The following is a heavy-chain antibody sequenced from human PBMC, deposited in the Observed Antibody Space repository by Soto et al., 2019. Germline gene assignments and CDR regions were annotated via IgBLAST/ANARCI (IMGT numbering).Heavy chain of an antibody. Sequence: PSETLSLTCTVSGGSVSSGSYYWSWIRQPPGKGLEWIGYIYYSGSTNYNPSLKSRVTISVDTSKNQFSLKLTSVTAADTAVYYCARDSIRGYSGYDKLDYWGQGTLVTVSS. CDR1: GGSVSSGSYY. D-gene: IGHD5-12*01. CDR3: ARDSIRGYSGYDKLDY. CDR2: IYYSGST. J-gene: IGHJ4*02. V-gene: IGHV4-61*01.